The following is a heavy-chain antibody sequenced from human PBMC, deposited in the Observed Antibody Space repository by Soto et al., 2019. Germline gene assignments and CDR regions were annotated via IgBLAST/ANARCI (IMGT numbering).Heavy chain of an antibody. CDR1: GFTFSAYG. V-gene: IGHV3-30*18. D-gene: IGHD6-19*01. CDR2: ISYDGNNK. CDR3: AKSALRGPVAALGH. J-gene: IGHJ5*02. Sequence: QVQLVEFGGGVVQPGRSLRLSCAASGFTFSAYGMHWVRQAPGKGLEWVAFISYDGNNKYYADSVKRRFTISRDTYKNTVYLHLNRPTIEDTAVYDCAKSALRGPVAALGHWGQGTLVTVSS.